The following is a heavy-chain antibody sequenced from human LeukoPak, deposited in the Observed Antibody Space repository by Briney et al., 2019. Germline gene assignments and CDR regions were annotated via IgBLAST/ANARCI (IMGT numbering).Heavy chain of an antibody. CDR2: LYNSGST. J-gene: IGHJ4*02. V-gene: IGHV4-59*01. Sequence: PSETLSLTCTVSGGSISNYYWSWIRQPPGKGLEWIGFLYNSGSTTYNPSLKSRVTISVDPSKNQFSLRWNSGTVADTAVYYCVCPQLMRGQGILVSVSS. CDR1: GGSISNYY. CDR3: VCPQLM. D-gene: IGHD5/OR15-5a*01.